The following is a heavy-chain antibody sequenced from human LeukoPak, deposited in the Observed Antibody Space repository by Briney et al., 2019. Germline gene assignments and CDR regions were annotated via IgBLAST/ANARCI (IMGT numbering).Heavy chain of an antibody. CDR3: AKSGYGDSAIFDY. CDR1: GFTLSNYA. J-gene: IGHJ4*02. V-gene: IGHV3-23*01. D-gene: IGHD4-17*01. Sequence: GGSLRLSCAASGFTLSNYAMSWVRQAPGKGLEWVSVIDINGRSIYYADFVKGRFTISRDNSKNTLYLQMNSLRVEDTALYFCAKSGYGDSAIFDYWGQGTLVTVSS. CDR2: IDINGRSI.